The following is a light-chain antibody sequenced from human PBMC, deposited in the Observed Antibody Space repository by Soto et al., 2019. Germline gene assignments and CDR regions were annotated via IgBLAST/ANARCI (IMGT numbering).Light chain of an antibody. J-gene: IGLJ2*01. Sequence: QSALTQPPSASGSPGQSVTISCTGTSSDVGGYNYVSWYQQHPGKAPKLMIYEVIKRPSGVPDRFSGSKSGNTASLTVSGLQADDEADYYCSSYAGSNNFFGGGTKLTVL. V-gene: IGLV2-8*01. CDR1: SSDVGGYNY. CDR3: SSYAGSNNF. CDR2: EVI.